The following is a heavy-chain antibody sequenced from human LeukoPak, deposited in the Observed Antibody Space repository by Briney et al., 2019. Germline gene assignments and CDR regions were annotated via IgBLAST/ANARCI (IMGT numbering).Heavy chain of an antibody. J-gene: IGHJ6*03. CDR1: GGSFSGYY. CDR2: INHSGST. V-gene: IGHV4-34*01. D-gene: IGHD3-16*01. Sequence: PSETLSLTCAVYGGSFSGYYWSWIRQPPGKGLEWIGEINHSGSTNYNPSLKSRVTISVDTSKNQFSLKLSSVTAADTAVYYCARHFGWGYYYYYMDVWGKGTTVTISS. CDR3: ARHFGWGYYYYYMDV.